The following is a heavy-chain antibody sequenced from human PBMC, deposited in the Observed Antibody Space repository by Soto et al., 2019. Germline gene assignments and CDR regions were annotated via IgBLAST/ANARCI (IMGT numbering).Heavy chain of an antibody. Sequence: EVQLVESGGRLVKPGGSLRLSCAASGLIFSNAWMSWVRQAPGKGLEGVGLIKKKADGGTAVYAAPLKGRFTISRDDSKNTLYLEMSSLKTEDTAVYYCRTQWLDWGQGTLVTVSS. J-gene: IGHJ4*02. CDR2: IKKKADGGTA. CDR1: GLIFSNAW. V-gene: IGHV3-15*01. D-gene: IGHD6-19*01. CDR3: RTQWLD.